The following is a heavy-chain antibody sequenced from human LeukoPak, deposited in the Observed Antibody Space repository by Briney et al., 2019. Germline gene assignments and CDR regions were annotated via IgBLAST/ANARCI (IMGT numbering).Heavy chain of an antibody. Sequence: GASVKVSCKASGYTFTSYGISWVRQAPGQGLEWMGWISAYNGNTNYAQKLQGRVTMTTDTSTSTAYMELRSLRSDDTAVYYCARDPDYDFWSGYLGWGQGTLVTVSS. D-gene: IGHD3-3*01. CDR3: ARDPDYDFWSGYLG. CDR1: GYTFTSYG. V-gene: IGHV1-18*01. CDR2: ISAYNGNT. J-gene: IGHJ4*02.